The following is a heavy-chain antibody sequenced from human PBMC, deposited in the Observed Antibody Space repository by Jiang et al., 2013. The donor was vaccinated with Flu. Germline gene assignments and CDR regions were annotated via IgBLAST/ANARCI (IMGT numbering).Heavy chain of an antibody. CDR1: GFTISTYG. V-gene: IGHV3-30*02. CDR2: IRDDERNK. Sequence: VQLLESGGGVVQPGESLRLSCAASGFTISTYGMHWVRQAPGQGLEWVSFIRDDERNKYYADSVKGRFTISRDKFKNTLYLQMNSLRADDTAIYYCAKVKMDSSGWYRRYGMDVWGQGTTVIVSS. D-gene: IGHD6-19*01. J-gene: IGHJ6*02. CDR3: AKVKMDSSGWYRRYGMDV.